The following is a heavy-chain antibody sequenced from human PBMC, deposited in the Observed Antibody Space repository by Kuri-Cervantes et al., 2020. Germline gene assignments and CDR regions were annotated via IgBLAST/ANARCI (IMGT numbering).Heavy chain of an antibody. CDR1: GGSISSSDYY. CDR3: ARGVEMATITFDY. D-gene: IGHD5-24*01. Sequence: SETLSLTCTVSGGSISSSDYYWGWIRQPPGKGLEWIGYISYSGSTNYNPSLKSRVTISVDKSKNQFSLKLSSVTAADTAVYYCARGVEMATITFDYWGQGTLVTVSS. J-gene: IGHJ4*02. CDR2: ISYSGST. V-gene: IGHV4-61*05.